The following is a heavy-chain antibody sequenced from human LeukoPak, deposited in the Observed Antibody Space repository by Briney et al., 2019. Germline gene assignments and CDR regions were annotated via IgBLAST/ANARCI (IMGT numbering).Heavy chain of an antibody. CDR1: GYTFTGYY. V-gene: IGHV1-2*04. J-gene: IGHJ4*02. CDR2: INPNSGGT. CDR3: ARALKGQQWLVLVY. Sequence: GASVKVSCKASGYTFTGYYMHWVRQAPGQGLEWMGWINPNSGGTNYAQKFPGWVTMTRDTSISTAYMELSRLRSDDTAVYYCARALKGQQWLVLVYWGQGTLVTVSS. D-gene: IGHD6-19*01.